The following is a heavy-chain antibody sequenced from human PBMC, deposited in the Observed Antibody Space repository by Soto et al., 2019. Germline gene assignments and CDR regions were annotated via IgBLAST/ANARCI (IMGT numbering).Heavy chain of an antibody. CDR1: GYTFTQYD. J-gene: IGHJ4*02. CDR3: VRVAGPPDY. Sequence: QVQLVQSGAEVKKPGASVKVSCKTSGYTFTQYDINWVRQAAGQGLEWMGWMNPTSGRTGYIQDFQGRVTMTSDSSISTAYLELISLRSDDTAIYFCVRVAGPPDYWGQGTLVTVSS. CDR2: MNPTSGRT. V-gene: IGHV1-8*01.